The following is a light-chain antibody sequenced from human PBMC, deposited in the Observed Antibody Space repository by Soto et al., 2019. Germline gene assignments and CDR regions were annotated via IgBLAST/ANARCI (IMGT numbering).Light chain of an antibody. CDR1: SSNIGNNY. V-gene: IGLV1-51*01. Sequence: QSVLTQPPSVSAAPGQKGTISCSGSSSNIGNNYVSWYQQLPGAAPKLLIYANTRRPSRIPDRFSGSKSGTSATLGITGLQTGDEADYYCGTWDSNLSGWVFGGGTKLTVL. CDR2: ANT. CDR3: GTWDSNLSGWV. J-gene: IGLJ3*02.